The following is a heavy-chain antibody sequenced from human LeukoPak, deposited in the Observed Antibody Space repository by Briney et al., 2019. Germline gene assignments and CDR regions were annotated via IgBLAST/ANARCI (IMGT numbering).Heavy chain of an antibody. CDR3: VRDPDALDF. V-gene: IGHV3-48*02. Sequence: GGSLRLSCATSGFTFNIYSMNWVRQAPGKGLEWVSYIRSSGSPIYYADSVRGRFTISRDNAKNSLYLQMNSLREEDTAVYYCVRDPDALDFWSQGTPVTVSS. CDR1: GFTFNIYS. CDR2: IRSSGSPI. J-gene: IGHJ4*02.